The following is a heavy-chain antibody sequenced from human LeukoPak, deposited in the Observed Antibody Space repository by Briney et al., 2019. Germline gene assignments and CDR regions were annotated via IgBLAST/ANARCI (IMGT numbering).Heavy chain of an antibody. D-gene: IGHD1-26*01. Sequence: PGGSLRLSCAASEFSVGGNYMTWVRQAPGKGLEWVSLIYSGGSAYYADSVKGRFTISRDNSKNTLYLQMNSLRDEDTAVYYCARDPYSGGYGPYYYYYMDVWGKGTTVTISS. CDR3: ARDPYSGGYGPYYYYYMDV. V-gene: IGHV3-66*01. J-gene: IGHJ6*03. CDR1: EFSVGGNY. CDR2: IYSGGSA.